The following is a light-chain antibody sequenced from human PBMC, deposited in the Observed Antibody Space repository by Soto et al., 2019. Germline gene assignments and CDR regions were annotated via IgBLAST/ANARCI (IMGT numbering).Light chain of an antibody. CDR3: QQRSYWPT. V-gene: IGKV3-11*01. CDR1: QSVSNNY. J-gene: IGKJ1*01. CDR2: GAS. Sequence: EIVMTQSPATLSLSPGERATLSCRASQSVSNNYLAWYQQQPGQAPRLLIYGASNRATGIPPRFSGSGSGTDFTLTISSLEPEDFAVYYCQQRSYWPTFGQGTKVDIK.